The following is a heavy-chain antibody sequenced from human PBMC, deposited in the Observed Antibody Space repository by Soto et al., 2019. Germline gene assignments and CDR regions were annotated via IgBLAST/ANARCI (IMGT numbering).Heavy chain of an antibody. CDR1: GASISSNPYY. J-gene: IGHJ3*02. Sequence: QLQLQESGPGLVKPSETLSLTCSVSGASISSNPYYWGWIRQPPGKGLEWIGSIFYSGSTYYNPSLKSRVSISVETSKNHSSLNLNSVTAADTAVYYCATPNATSLSRGAFDIWGQGTMVTVSS. CDR3: ATPNATSLSRGAFDI. V-gene: IGHV4-39*02. CDR2: IFYSGST. D-gene: IGHD2-15*01.